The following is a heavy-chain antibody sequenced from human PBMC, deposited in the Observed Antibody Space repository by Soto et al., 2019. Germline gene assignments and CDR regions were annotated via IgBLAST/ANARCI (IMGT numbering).Heavy chain of an antibody. CDR2: IIPILGIA. Sequence: QVQLVQSGAEVKKPGSSVKVSCKASGGTFSSYTISWVRQDPGQGLEWMGRIIPILGIANYAQKFQVRVTITADKSTSTAYMELSSLRSEDTAVYYCARSAIGLYGIDVWGQGTTVTVSS. CDR3: ARSAIGLYGIDV. CDR1: GGTFSSYT. V-gene: IGHV1-69*02. D-gene: IGHD2-2*01. J-gene: IGHJ6*02.